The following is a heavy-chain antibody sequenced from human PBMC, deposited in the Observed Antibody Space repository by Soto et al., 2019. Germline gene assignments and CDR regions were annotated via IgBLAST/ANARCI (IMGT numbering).Heavy chain of an antibody. V-gene: IGHV3-23*01. Sequence: EVQLLESGGGLVQPGGSLRTPCAASGFTFRNYPMSWVRQAPGKGLEWGSGITFSGGSAYYADSVRGRFIISRDNSKNTVSVQMNSLRDDDTAVYYCAREPLLTESGPGGFDSWGQGVLVTVSS. CDR2: ITFSGGSA. J-gene: IGHJ4*02. D-gene: IGHD3-10*01. CDR1: GFTFRNYP. CDR3: AREPLLTESGPGGFDS.